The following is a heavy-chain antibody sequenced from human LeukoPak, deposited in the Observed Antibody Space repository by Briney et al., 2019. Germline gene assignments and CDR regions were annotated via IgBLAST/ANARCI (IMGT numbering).Heavy chain of an antibody. J-gene: IGHJ4*02. CDR2: IYHICST. D-gene: IGHD3-10*01. V-gene: IGHV4-38-2*01. CDR3: ASTGSGKQAHYFDY. Sequence: SXTXSLTCAVSGYSISSGYYWGWIRRPPGQGVEWIGSIYHICSTYYTPSLKTRLTISVDTSKTQFSLKLSSLTAADTAVYYCASTGSGKQAHYFDYWGQGTLVTVSS. CDR1: GYSISSGYY.